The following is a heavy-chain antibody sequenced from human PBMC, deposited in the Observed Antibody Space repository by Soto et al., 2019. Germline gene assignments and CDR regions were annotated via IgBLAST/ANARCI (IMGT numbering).Heavy chain of an antibody. V-gene: IGHV1-46*01. D-gene: IGHD6-13*01. CDR1: GYTFTSYY. CDR3: ATYSSSWDQYYFDY. Sequence: QVQLVQSGAEVKKPGASVKVSCKASGYTFTSYYMHWVRQAPGQGLAWMGIINPSGGSTSYAQKFQGRVTITMDTSTSTVYMELSSLRSEDTAVYYCATYSSSWDQYYFDYWGQGTLVTVSS. J-gene: IGHJ4*02. CDR2: INPSGGST.